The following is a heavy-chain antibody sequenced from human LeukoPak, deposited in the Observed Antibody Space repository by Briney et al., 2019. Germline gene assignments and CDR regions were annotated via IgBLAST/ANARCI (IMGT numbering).Heavy chain of an antibody. Sequence: PSETLSLTCTVSGGSTSSSSYYCGWIRQPPGKGLGWIGSIYYSGSTFYNPSLESRVTISVYTVENQFSLKLSCVTAADRAVHYCARGSLGGIHLTMVRGVSCPGAFDIWGQGAMVTVSS. J-gene: IGHJ3*02. CDR3: ARGSLGGIHLTMVRGVSCPGAFDI. D-gene: IGHD3-10*01. CDR1: GGSTSSSSYY. CDR2: IYYSGST. V-gene: IGHV4-39*07.